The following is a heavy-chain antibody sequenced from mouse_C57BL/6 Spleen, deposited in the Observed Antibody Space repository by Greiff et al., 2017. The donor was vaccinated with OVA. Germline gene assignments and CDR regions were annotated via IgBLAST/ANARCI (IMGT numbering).Heavy chain of an antibody. CDR2: IFPGSGST. J-gene: IGHJ4*01. V-gene: IGHV1-75*01. CDR3: ARWATSYAMDY. CDR1: GYTFTDYY. D-gene: IGHD3-1*01. Sequence: QVQLKQSGPELVKPGASVKISCKASGYTFTDYYINWVKQRPGQGLEWIGWIFPGSGSTYYNEKFKGKATLTVDKSSSTAYMSLSSLTSEDSAVYFCARWATSYAMDYWGQGTSVTVSS.